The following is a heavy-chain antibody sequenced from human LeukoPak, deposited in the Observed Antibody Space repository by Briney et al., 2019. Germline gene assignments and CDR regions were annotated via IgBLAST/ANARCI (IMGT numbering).Heavy chain of an antibody. J-gene: IGHJ4*02. CDR3: ARSAYSGSPSDFDY. Sequence: SETLSLTCTVSGDSISSYYWSWIRQPPGKGLEWIGYIYYSGSTNYNPSLKSRVTISVDTSKNQFSLKLSSVTAADTAVYYCARSAYSGSPSDFDYWGQGTLVTVSS. CDR1: GDSISSYY. D-gene: IGHD1-26*01. CDR2: IYYSGST. V-gene: IGHV4-59*08.